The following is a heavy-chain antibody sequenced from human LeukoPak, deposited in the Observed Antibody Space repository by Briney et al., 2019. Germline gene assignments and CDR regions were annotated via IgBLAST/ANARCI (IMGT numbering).Heavy chain of an antibody. V-gene: IGHV4-39*01. CDR2: SDYTGSK. D-gene: IGHD4-17*01. CDR1: GGCISRSGYY. CDR3: AKDFGDFRTDY. Sequence: AETLSLTCTVSGGCISRSGYYWAWIRQPPGKWLEWIASSDYTGSKTYNPSLKSRVTVSVDTSKNQFFLKLTSVTAADTAVYYCAKDFGDFRTDYWGQGTLVTVSS. J-gene: IGHJ4*02.